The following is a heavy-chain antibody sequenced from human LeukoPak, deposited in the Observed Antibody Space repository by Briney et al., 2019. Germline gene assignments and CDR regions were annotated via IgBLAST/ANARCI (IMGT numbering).Heavy chain of an antibody. Sequence: GGSLRLSCAASGFTFSSYGMHWVRQAPGKGLEWVAVIWYDGSNKYYADSVKGRFTISRDNSKNTLYLQMNSLRAEDTAVYYCATSLSSSWRHDAFDIWGQGTMVTVSS. CDR3: ATSLSSSWRHDAFDI. J-gene: IGHJ3*02. V-gene: IGHV3-33*01. CDR1: GFTFSSYG. D-gene: IGHD6-13*01. CDR2: IWYDGSNK.